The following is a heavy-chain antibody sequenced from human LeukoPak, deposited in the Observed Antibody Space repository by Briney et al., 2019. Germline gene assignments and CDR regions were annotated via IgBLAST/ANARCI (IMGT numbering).Heavy chain of an antibody. D-gene: IGHD5-18*01. J-gene: IGHJ4*02. CDR1: GGTFSSYA. V-gene: IGHV1-69*06. CDR2: IIPIFGTA. Sequence: ASAKVSCKASGGTFSSYAISWVRQAPGQGLEWMGGIIPIFGTANYAQKFQGRVTITADKSTSTAYMELSSLRSEDTAVYYCASARGYSYGYGYWGQGTLVTVSS. CDR3: ASARGYSYGYGY.